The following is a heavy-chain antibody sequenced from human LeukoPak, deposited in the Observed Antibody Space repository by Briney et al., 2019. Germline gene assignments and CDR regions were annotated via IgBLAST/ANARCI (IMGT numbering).Heavy chain of an antibody. Sequence: PSETLSLTCCVSGGSISSTTYYWAWLRQPPGKGLEWIGTIYYSGSTYYNPSLKSRVTISVDTSNNQFSLKLRSVTAADTAVYYCARHRGDYDSSGYYWFDHWSQGTLVTVSS. J-gene: IGHJ5*02. V-gene: IGHV4-39*01. D-gene: IGHD3-22*01. CDR1: GGSISSTTYY. CDR2: IYYSGST. CDR3: ARHRGDYDSSGYYWFDH.